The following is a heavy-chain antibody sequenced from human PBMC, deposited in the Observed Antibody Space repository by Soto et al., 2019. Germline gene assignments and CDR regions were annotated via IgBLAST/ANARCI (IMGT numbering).Heavy chain of an antibody. D-gene: IGHD3-10*01. Sequence: QVQLQESGPGLVKPSQTLSLTCTVSRGSISSGGYHWTWIRQLPGKGLEWIGFIYYSGSTSYNPSLKSRVSMSLDTSNNQFSLKLSSVTAADAAMYFCAGGPRSGTRDYFDCWGQGTLVTVSS. CDR2: IYYSGST. CDR3: AGGPRSGTRDYFDC. CDR1: RGSISSGGYH. J-gene: IGHJ4*02. V-gene: IGHV4-31*03.